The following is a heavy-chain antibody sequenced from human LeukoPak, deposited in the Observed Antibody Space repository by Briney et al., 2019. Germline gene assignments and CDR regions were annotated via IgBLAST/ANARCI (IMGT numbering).Heavy chain of an antibody. V-gene: IGHV3-74*01. D-gene: IGHD1-1*01. Sequence: PGGSLRLSCAASGFTFSAYWMHSVREVPGKGLVCGSRINNDGTATFFADSAKGRFTISRDNPKNTLYVQMDSLRAEDTAMYYCAREILEPGKTHEYWGQGTLVTVSS. CDR1: GFTFSAYW. J-gene: IGHJ4*02. CDR3: AREILEPGKTHEY. CDR2: INNDGTAT.